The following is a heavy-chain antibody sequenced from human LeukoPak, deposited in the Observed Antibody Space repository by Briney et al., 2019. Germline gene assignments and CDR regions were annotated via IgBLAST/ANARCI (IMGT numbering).Heavy chain of an antibody. CDR1: GYTFTSYD. CDR2: VNPNSGNT. J-gene: IGHJ3*02. V-gene: IGHV1-8*01. D-gene: IGHD3-3*01. CDR3: ARRSYYDFWSGYYAVDAFDI. Sequence: ASVKVSCKASGYTFTSYDINWVRQATGQGLEWMGWVNPNSGNTGYAQKFQGRVTMTRNTSISTAYMELSSLRSEDTAVYYCARRSYYDFWSGYYAVDAFDIWGQGTMVTVSS.